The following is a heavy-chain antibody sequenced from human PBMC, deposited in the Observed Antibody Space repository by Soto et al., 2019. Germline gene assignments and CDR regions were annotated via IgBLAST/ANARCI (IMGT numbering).Heavy chain of an antibody. J-gene: IGHJ6*02. V-gene: IGHV1-69*01. CDR2: IIPVFGLV. Sequence: QVHLLQQSGAEEKTPGSSVKVSYKASGGTPNNSASSWVRQAPGQGVEWMGGIIPVFGLVKYAQNFQGRVTITADESTNTAYMELSSLRPEDTAVYYCAGGRIVVVGSRAYYGMDVWGQGTTVTVSS. CDR3: AGGRIVVVGSRAYYGMDV. CDR1: GGTPNNSA. D-gene: IGHD3-22*01.